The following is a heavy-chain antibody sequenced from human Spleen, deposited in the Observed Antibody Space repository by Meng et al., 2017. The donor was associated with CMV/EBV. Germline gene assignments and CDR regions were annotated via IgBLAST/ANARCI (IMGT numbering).Heavy chain of an antibody. D-gene: IGHD2-15*01. CDR3: ARGGPLVNAPGFDY. Sequence: QVQLRGAGPGLVKPSQALPRTCTVSGGSIRSGDYYWSWIRQPPGKGLEWIGYIYYSGSTYYNPSLKSRVTISVDTSKNQFSLKLSSVTAADTAVYYCARGGPLVNAPGFDYWGQGTLVTVSS. CDR1: GGSIRSGDYY. CDR2: IYYSGST. V-gene: IGHV4-30-4*08. J-gene: IGHJ4*02.